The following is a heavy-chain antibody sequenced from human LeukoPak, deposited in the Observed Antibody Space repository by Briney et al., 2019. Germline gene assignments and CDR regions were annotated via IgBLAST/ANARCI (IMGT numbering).Heavy chain of an antibody. V-gene: IGHV3-7*01. CDR2: IKRDGSEK. D-gene: IGHD5-12*01. CDR3: AREGVDIVATLSDY. Sequence: GGSLRLSCAASGFTFSSYWVSWVRQAPGKGLEWVANIKRDGSEKYYVDSVKGRFTISRDNAKNSLYLQMNSLRAEDTAVYYCAREGVDIVATLSDYWGQGTLVTVSS. CDR1: GFTFSSYW. J-gene: IGHJ4*02.